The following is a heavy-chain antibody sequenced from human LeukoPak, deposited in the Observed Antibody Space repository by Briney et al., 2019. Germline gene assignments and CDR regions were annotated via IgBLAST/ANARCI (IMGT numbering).Heavy chain of an antibody. J-gene: IGHJ4*02. D-gene: IGHD1-7*01. CDR3: ARDIGQELEFDY. V-gene: IGHV1-2*02. Sequence: ASLKVSCKASGYTFTGYYMHWVRQAPGQRLEWMGWINPNSGGTKYAQKFQGRVTRTRDTSISTAYMELSRLRSDDTAVYYCARDIGQELEFDYWGQGTLVTVSS. CDR1: GYTFTGYY. CDR2: INPNSGGT.